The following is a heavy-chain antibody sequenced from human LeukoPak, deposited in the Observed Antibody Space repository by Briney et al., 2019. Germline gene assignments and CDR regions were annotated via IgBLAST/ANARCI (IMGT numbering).Heavy chain of an antibody. CDR3: AELGITMIGGV. Sequence: GGSLRLSCAASGFTFSSYWMHWVRQAPGKGLVWVSRINSDGITTSYADSVKGRFTISRDNTKNTLYLQMNSLRAEDTVVYYCAELGITMIGGVWGKGTTVTISS. J-gene: IGHJ6*04. D-gene: IGHD3-10*02. V-gene: IGHV3-74*01. CDR2: INSDGITT. CDR1: GFTFSSYW.